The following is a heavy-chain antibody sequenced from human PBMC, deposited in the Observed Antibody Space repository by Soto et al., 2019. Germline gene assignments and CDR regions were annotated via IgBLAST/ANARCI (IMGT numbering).Heavy chain of an antibody. CDR3: ARGHEQQLEHYYSSGMDV. J-gene: IGHJ6*02. CDR2: INHSGST. D-gene: IGHD6-13*01. V-gene: IGHV4-34*01. Sequence: QVQLQQWGAGLLKPSETLSLTCAVYGGSFSGYYWSWIRQPPGKGLEWIGEINHSGSTNYNPSLKSRVTISVDPSKHQVSLKLSSVTAAATAVYYWARGHEQQLEHYYSSGMDVWGQGTPVTVSS. CDR1: GGSFSGYY.